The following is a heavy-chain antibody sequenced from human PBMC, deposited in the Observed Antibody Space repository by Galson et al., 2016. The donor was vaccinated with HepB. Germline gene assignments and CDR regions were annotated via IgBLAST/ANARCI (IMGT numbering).Heavy chain of an antibody. J-gene: IGHJ6*02. CDR1: GDKFKTYA. CDR2: ININSGDT. V-gene: IGHV1-2*04. Sequence: SVKVSCKASGDKFKTYAISWVRQAPGQGLEWVGRININSGDTIYAQNFQGWVTMTRDTSISTAYMELKRLRSDDTAVYYCARGDYYYGMDVWGQGTTVTVSS. CDR3: ARGDYYYGMDV.